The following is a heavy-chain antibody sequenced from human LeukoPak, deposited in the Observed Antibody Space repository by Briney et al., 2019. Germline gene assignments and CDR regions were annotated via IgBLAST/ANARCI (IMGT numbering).Heavy chain of an antibody. J-gene: IGHJ4*02. V-gene: IGHV3-30-3*01. CDR3: ARVRAGYSPFDY. D-gene: IGHD3-9*01. Sequence: GGPLRLSCAASGFTFSSYAMHWVRQAPGKGLEWVAVISYDGSNKYYADSVKGRFTISRDNSKNTLYLQMNSLRAEDTAVYYCARVRAGYSPFDYWGQGPRVIVSS. CDR2: ISYDGSNK. CDR1: GFTFSSYA.